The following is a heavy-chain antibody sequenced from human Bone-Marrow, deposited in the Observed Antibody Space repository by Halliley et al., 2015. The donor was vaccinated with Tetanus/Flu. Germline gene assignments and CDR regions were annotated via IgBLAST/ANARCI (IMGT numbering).Heavy chain of an antibody. J-gene: IGHJ4*02. V-gene: IGHV3-30*03. Sequence: LISYDGSHKYYADSVRGRFTVSGDNSKNMLYLQMSSLRADDPAVYYCAGVRRSSSWYGPFDNWVQVTLVTFSS. CDR2: ISYDGSHK. D-gene: IGHD6-13*01. CDR3: AGVRRSSSWYGPFDN.